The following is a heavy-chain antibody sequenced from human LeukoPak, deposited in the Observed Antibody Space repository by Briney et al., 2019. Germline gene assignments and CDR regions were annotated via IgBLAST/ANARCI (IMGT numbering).Heavy chain of an antibody. D-gene: IGHD6-19*01. J-gene: IGHJ3*02. Sequence: KPSETLSLTCTVSGGSISSYYWSWIRQPPGKGPEWIGYIYYSGSTNYNPSLKSRVTISVDTSKNQFSLRLSSVTAADTAVYYCARPYSSGWYGVFHIWGQGTMVTVSS. V-gene: IGHV4-59*08. CDR1: GGSISSYY. CDR3: ARPYSSGWYGVFHI. CDR2: IYYSGST.